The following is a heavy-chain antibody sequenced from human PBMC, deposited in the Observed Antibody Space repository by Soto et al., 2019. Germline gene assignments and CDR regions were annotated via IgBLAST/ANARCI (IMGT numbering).Heavy chain of an antibody. Sequence: QVQLVESGGGVVQPGRSLRLSCAASGFTFSSNGMHWVRQAPGKGLEWVAVMSNDGSHTSYADSAKGRFTISRDNSKNTLYLQMNSLRAEDSGIYYCTKGCSSSSNCYFIDYWGQGALVTVSS. V-gene: IGHV3-30*18. D-gene: IGHD2-15*01. CDR2: MSNDGSHT. CDR1: GFTFSSNG. J-gene: IGHJ4*02. CDR3: TKGCSSSSNCYFIDY.